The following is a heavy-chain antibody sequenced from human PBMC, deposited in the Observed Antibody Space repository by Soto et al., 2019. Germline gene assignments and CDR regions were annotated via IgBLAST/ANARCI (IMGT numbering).Heavy chain of an antibody. CDR1: GFNFGSYA. D-gene: IGHD5-18*01. Sequence: GGSLRLSCEASGFNFGSYAMHWVRQTPGKGLEWVAVISFDGSNKFYAESVKGRITISRDNSKNTLFLQMNSLRPEDTAVYYCARDMGYSYRTGYGLDVWGQGTTVTVSS. CDR2: ISFDGSNK. CDR3: ARDMGYSYRTGYGLDV. J-gene: IGHJ6*02. V-gene: IGHV3-30-3*01.